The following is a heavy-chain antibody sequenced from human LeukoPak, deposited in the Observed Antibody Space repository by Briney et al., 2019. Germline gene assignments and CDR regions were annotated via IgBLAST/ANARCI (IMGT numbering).Heavy chain of an antibody. V-gene: IGHV1-69*13. Sequence: SVKVSCKASGGTFSSYAISWVRQAPGQGLEWMEGIIPIFGTANYAQKFQGRVTITADESTSTAYMELSSLRSEDTAVYYCARESQWELLNPDYYYYGMDVWGQGTTVTVSS. CDR2: IIPIFGTA. CDR3: ARESQWELLNPDYYYYGMDV. J-gene: IGHJ6*02. D-gene: IGHD1-26*01. CDR1: GGTFSSYA.